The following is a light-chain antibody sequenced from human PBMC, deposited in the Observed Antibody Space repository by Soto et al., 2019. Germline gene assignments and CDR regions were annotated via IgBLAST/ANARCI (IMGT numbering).Light chain of an antibody. Sequence: AIQMTQSPSSLSASIGDGVTITCRASQGIRNDLGWYQQKPGKAPKLLIYSAFSLQSGVPSRFSGSGSGTDFTLTITLRQPEDFATYFCLQYHPSPLTFGQGTKVEIK. CDR2: SAF. CDR1: QGIRND. J-gene: IGKJ1*01. CDR3: LQYHPSPLT. V-gene: IGKV1-6*01.